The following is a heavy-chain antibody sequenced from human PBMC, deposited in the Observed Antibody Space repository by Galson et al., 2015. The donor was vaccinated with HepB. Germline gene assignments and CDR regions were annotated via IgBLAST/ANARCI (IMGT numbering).Heavy chain of an antibody. V-gene: IGHV1-69*13. CDR1: GGTFSSYA. J-gene: IGHJ6*02. CDR2: IIPIFGTA. D-gene: IGHD2-2*01. CDR3: ARDPVDIVVVPAANHYYYYGMDV. Sequence: SVKVSCKASGGTFSSYAISWVRQAPGQGLEWMGGIIPIFGTANYAQKFQGRVTITADESTSTAYMELSSLRSEDTAVYYCARDPVDIVVVPAANHYYYYGMDVWGQGTTVTVSS.